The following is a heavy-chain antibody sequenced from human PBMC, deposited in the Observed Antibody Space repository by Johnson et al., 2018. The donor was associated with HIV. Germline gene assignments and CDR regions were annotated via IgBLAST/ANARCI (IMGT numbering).Heavy chain of an antibody. CDR1: GFTFSSYA. V-gene: IGHV3-23*04. D-gene: IGHD3-16*01. CDR3: ARGGDAFDI. CDR2: ISGSGGST. Sequence: VQLVESGGGLVQPGGSLRLSCAASGFTFSSYAMSWVRQAPGKGLEWVSAISGSGGSTYYADSVKGRFTISRDNAKNFLYLQMNGLRAEDTAVHYCARGGDAFDIWGQGTMVTVSS. J-gene: IGHJ3*02.